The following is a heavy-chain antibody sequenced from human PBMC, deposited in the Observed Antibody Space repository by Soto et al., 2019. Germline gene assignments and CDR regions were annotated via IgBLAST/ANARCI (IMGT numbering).Heavy chain of an antibody. Sequence: SETLSLTCTVSGGSISSGDYYWSWIRQPPGKGLEWIGYIYYSGSTYYNPSLKSRVTISVDTSKNQFSLKLSSVTAADTAVYYCASSSSHYYDSSGYYLTWGQGTLVTVSS. V-gene: IGHV4-30-4*01. CDR2: IYYSGST. J-gene: IGHJ5*02. CDR1: GGSISSGDYY. D-gene: IGHD3-22*01. CDR3: ASSSSHYYDSSGYYLT.